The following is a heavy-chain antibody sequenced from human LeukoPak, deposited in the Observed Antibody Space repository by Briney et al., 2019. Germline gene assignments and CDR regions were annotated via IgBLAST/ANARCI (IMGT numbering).Heavy chain of an antibody. CDR3: ARAGTPGITIFGVVSI. V-gene: IGHV3-30*04. Sequence: GGSLRLSCAASGFTFSSYAMHWVRQAPGKGLEWVAVISYDGSNKCYADSVKGRFTISRDNSKNTLYPQMNSLRAEDTAAYYCARAGTPGITIFGVVSIWGQGTLVTVSS. D-gene: IGHD3-3*01. J-gene: IGHJ4*02. CDR1: GFTFSSYA. CDR2: ISYDGSNK.